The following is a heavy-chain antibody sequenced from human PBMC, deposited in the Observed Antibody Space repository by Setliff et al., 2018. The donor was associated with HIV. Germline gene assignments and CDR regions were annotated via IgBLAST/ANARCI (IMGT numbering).Heavy chain of an antibody. CDR1: GGSISSSSYY. D-gene: IGHD3-3*01. CDR2: IYSGGTT. V-gene: IGHV4-39*07. J-gene: IGHJ3*02. CDR3: ARDRKSLGYNFWSGFRPDAAFDI. Sequence: PSETLSLTCTVSGGSISSSSYYWGWIRQPPGKGLEWIGNIYSGGTTYYNSSLRSRVTISVDTSKNQFSLKLSSVTAADTAVYYCARDRKSLGYNFWSGFRPDAAFDIWGQGTMVTVSS.